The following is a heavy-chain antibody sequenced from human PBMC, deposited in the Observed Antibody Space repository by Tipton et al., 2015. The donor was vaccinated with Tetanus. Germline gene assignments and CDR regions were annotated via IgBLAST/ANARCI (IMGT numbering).Heavy chain of an antibody. J-gene: IGHJ4*02. CDR1: GFTFSSYA. CDR2: ISNSGGIT. Sequence: SLRLSCAASGFTFSSYAMSWVRQAPGKGLEWVSYISNSGGITYYADSVKGRFTISRDTSKNTLYLQMNSLRAEDTAVYYCAKDETYGPRDYFDSWGQGTLVSVSS. CDR3: AKDETYGPRDYFDS. V-gene: IGHV3-23*01. D-gene: IGHD3-10*01.